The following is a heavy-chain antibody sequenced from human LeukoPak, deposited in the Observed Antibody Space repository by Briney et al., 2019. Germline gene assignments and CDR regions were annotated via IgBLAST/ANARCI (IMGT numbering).Heavy chain of an antibody. D-gene: IGHD6-19*01. CDR1: GFTFSSYA. Sequence: GGSLRLSCAASGFTFSSYAMHWARQAPGKGLEWVAVISYDGSNKYYADSVKGRFTISRDNSKNTLYLQMNSLRAEDTAVYYCARDLGDYDSSGWPRGGFYYGMDVWGQGTTVTVSS. V-gene: IGHV3-30-3*01. CDR2: ISYDGSNK. CDR3: ARDLGDYDSSGWPRGGFYYGMDV. J-gene: IGHJ6*02.